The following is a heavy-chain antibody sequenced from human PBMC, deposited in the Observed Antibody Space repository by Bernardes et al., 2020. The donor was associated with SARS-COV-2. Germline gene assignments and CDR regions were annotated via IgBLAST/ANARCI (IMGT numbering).Heavy chain of an antibody. V-gene: IGHV3-74*03. CDR1: GSRFSAYW. CDR3: VRDLAGGRGS. Sequence: GGSLRLSCVVSGSRFSAYWMHWVRQTPGKGLVWVSRLNEHGTITTYADSVKGRFTISRDNAKNTLYLQMNSLRAEDTATYYCVRDLAGGRGSWGQGTLVTVSS. D-gene: IGHD2-15*01. CDR2: LNEHGTIT. J-gene: IGHJ4*02.